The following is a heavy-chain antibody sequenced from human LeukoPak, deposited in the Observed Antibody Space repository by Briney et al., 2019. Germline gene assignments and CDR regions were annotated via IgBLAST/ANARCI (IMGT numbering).Heavy chain of an antibody. CDR2: IIPIFGTA. D-gene: IGHD4-17*01. CDR1: GGTFSSYA. CDR3: ARDLYGDQYFDY. J-gene: IGHJ4*02. Sequence: SVKVSCKASGGTFSSYAISWVRQAPGQGLEWMGRIIPIFGTANCAQKFQGRVTITADESTSTASMELSSLRSEDTAVYYCARDLYGDQYFDYWGQGTLVTVSS. V-gene: IGHV1-69*13.